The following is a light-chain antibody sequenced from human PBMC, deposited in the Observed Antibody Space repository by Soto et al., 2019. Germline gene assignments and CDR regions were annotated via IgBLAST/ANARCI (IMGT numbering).Light chain of an antibody. CDR2: GNT. CDR3: QSYDNTLSGPIYV. CDR1: TSNIGAGYD. J-gene: IGLJ1*01. Sequence: QSVLTQPPSVSVALGQRVTISCTGITSNIGAGYDVHWYQLLPGRAPKLLIYGNTNRPSGVPDRFSGSKSATSASLAITGLQAEDEAIYYCQSYDNTLSGPIYVFGTGTKATVL. V-gene: IGLV1-40*01.